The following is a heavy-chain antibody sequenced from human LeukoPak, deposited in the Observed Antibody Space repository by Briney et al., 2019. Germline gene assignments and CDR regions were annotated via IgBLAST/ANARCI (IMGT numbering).Heavy chain of an antibody. D-gene: IGHD1-14*01. Sequence: PSQTLSLTCAISGDSFSRNTVAWNWIRQSPSRGLEWLVRTYYRSQWYSDYAESVKGRITINPDTSKNQFSLQLNSVTPEDTAVYYCARYQVSQGRETTPFDYWGQGTLVTVSS. J-gene: IGHJ4*02. CDR2: TYYRSQWYS. CDR3: ARYQVSQGRETTPFDY. V-gene: IGHV6-1*01. CDR1: GDSFSRNTVA.